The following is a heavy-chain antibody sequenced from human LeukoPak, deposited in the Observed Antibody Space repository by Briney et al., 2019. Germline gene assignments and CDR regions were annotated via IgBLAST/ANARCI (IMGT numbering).Heavy chain of an antibody. CDR3: ARDISSSSSARDY. V-gene: IGHV1-69*05. Sequence: ASVKVSCKASGGTFSSYAISWVRQAPGQGLEWMGGIIPIFGTANYAQKFQGRVTITTDESTSTAYMELRSLRSDDTAVYYCARDISSSSSARDYWGQGTLVTVSS. J-gene: IGHJ4*02. CDR1: GGTFSSYA. CDR2: IIPIFGTA. D-gene: IGHD6-6*01.